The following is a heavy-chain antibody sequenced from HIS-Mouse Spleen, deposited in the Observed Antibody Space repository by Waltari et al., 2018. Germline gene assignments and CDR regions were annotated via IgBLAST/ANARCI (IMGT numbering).Heavy chain of an antibody. Sequence: QVQLQESGPGLVKPSETLSLTCTVSGGSISSYYWSWIRQPPGKGLEWIGYIYYSGSTISVDTSKNQFSLKLSSVTAADTAVYYCARTDYNWNYVGYYYYGMDVWGQGTTVTVSS. CDR3: ARTDYNWNYVGYYYYGMDV. V-gene: IGHV4-59*01. CDR2: IYYSGS. CDR1: GGSISSYY. D-gene: IGHD1-7*01. J-gene: IGHJ6*02.